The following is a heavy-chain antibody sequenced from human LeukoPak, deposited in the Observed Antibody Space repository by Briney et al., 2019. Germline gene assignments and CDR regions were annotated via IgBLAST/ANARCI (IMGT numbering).Heavy chain of an antibody. J-gene: IGHJ4*02. D-gene: IGHD6-19*01. CDR1: GFTFSSYG. CDR2: ISYDGNNK. CDR3: AKDRSTGWYAGFDY. V-gene: IGHV3-30*18. Sequence: GRSLRLSCAASGFTFSSYGIHWVRQAPGKGLEWVAFISYDGNNKDYADSVKGRFTISRDNSKSTLYLQMNSLGAEDTAVYYCAKDRSTGWYAGFDYWGQGTLVTVSS.